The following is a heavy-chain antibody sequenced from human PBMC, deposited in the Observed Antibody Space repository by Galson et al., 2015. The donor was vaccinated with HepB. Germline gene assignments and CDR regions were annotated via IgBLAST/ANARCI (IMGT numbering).Heavy chain of an antibody. J-gene: IGHJ4*02. CDR3: VRNGDDNSLDY. D-gene: IGHD3-22*01. V-gene: IGHV3-72*01. CDR2: IKNRANYYTT. CDR1: EFTFSDHF. Sequence: SLRLSCAASEFTFSDHFMGWVRQAPGKGLEWVGRIKNRANYYTTQYAASVKGRFTISRDDSKDPLYLHMNSLKTVEKAMYYCVRNGDDNSLDYWGQGTLVTVSS.